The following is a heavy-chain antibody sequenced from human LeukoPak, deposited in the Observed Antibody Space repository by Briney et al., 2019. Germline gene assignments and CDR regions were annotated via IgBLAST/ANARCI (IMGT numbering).Heavy chain of an antibody. CDR1: GYTFTSYG. CDR2: ISAYNGNT. V-gene: IGHV1-18*03. Sequence: ASVKVSCKASGYTFTSYGISWVRQAPGQGLEWMGWISAYNGNTNYAQKLQGRVTMTTDTSTSTAYMELRSLRSDDMAVYYCARPFTIFGVVTLDYWGQGTLVTVSS. CDR3: ARPFTIFGVVTLDY. D-gene: IGHD3-3*01. J-gene: IGHJ4*02.